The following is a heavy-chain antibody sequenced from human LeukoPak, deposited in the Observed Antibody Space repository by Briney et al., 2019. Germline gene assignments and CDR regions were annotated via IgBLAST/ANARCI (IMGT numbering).Heavy chain of an antibody. V-gene: IGHV4-4*07. D-gene: IGHD1-26*01. J-gene: IGHJ3*02. CDR1: GGSISSNY. CDR2: IYSSGST. Sequence: SETLSLTCTVSGGSISSNYWTWIRQPAGEGLEWIGRIYSSGSTNYNPSLKSRVTMSVDTSKNQFSLKLSSVTAADTAVYYCARGSYSRSSTGAFDIWGLGTMVTVSS. CDR3: ARGSYSRSSTGAFDI.